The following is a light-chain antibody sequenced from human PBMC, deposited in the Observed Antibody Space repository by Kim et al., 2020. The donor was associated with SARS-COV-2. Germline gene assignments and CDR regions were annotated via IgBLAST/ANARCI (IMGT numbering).Light chain of an antibody. V-gene: IGKV3-15*01. CDR2: GAS. CDR1: QSVSSN. Sequence: SVSPGERATLSCRASQSVSSNLAWYQHQPGQAPRLLIYGASTRATGIPASFSGSGSGTEFTLTISSMQSEDFAVYYCQQYNNPLTFGGGTKVDIK. J-gene: IGKJ4*01. CDR3: QQYNNPLT.